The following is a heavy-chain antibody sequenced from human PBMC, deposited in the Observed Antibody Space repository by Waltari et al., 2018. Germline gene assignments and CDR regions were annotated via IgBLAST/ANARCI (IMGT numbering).Heavy chain of an antibody. CDR3: ARRWVGATKDAFDI. CDR1: GGSISSYY. D-gene: IGHD1-26*01. CDR2: IYYSGST. J-gene: IGHJ3*02. Sequence: QVQLQESGPGLVKPSETLSLTCTVSGGSISSYYWSWIRQHPGKGLEWIGYIYYSGSTNYNPSLKSRVTISVDTSKNQFSLKLSSVTAADTAVYYCARRWVGATKDAFDIWGQGTMVTVSS. V-gene: IGHV4-59*08.